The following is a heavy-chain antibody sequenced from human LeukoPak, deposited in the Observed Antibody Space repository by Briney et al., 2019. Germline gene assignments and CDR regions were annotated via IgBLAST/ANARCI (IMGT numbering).Heavy chain of an antibody. J-gene: IGHJ4*02. CDR2: IYPGDSDT. Sequence: GESLKISCKGSGYSFTSYWIGWVRQMPGKGLEWMGIIYPGDSDTRYSPSFQGQVTISADKSISTAYLQWTSLKASDTAIYYCATSGFYNWNYFNYWGQGTLVTVSS. CDR3: ATSGFYNWNYFNY. D-gene: IGHD1-20*01. CDR1: GYSFTSYW. V-gene: IGHV5-51*01.